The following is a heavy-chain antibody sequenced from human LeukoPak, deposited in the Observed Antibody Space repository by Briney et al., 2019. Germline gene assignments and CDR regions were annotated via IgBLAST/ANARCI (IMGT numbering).Heavy chain of an antibody. V-gene: IGHV3-30*18. J-gene: IGHJ4*02. D-gene: IGHD3-10*01. CDR3: AKLAKYFYGSETYYFFEH. CDR2: ISYDGIHK. CDR1: GFTFSNYG. Sequence: GGSLRLSCVASGFTFSNYGIHWVRQAPGKGLEWVAVISYDGIHKFYTESVKGRFTISRDNSKNTLYLQMNSLRVEDAAVYYCAKLAKYFYGSETYYFFEHWGQGTPVTASS.